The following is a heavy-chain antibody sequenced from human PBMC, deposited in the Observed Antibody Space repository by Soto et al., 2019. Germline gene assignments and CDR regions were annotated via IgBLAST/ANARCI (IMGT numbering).Heavy chain of an antibody. J-gene: IGHJ4*02. D-gene: IGHD2-15*01. CDR2: MSTSGSST. V-gene: IGHV3-23*01. CDR1: GFTFTTYA. CDR3: AKCTGGSSSCCFDY. Sequence: EVQLLESGGGLVQPGGSLRLSCAASGFTFTTYAMGWVRQAPGKGLEWVSSMSTSGSSTYYADSVKGRFTLSRDSSKNTLSLQMNSLRAEDTAVYYCAKCTGGSSSCCFDYWGPGTLVTVSS.